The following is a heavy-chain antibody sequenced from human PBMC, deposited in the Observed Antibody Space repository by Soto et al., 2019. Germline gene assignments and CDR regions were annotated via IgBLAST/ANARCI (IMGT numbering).Heavy chain of an antibody. CDR2: IYYTGST. J-gene: IGHJ6*02. V-gene: IGHV4-61*01. CDR1: GGSVSSESHY. D-gene: IGHD3-3*01. CDR3: AREQYDFRSGSYYYAMEV. Sequence: LSLTCTVSGGSVSSESHYWSWIRQTPGKGLEWIGYIYYTGSTNYNPSLKGRVTMSVDTSRDQVSLRLRSVTRADTAVYYCAREQYDFRSGSYYYAMEVWGQGTKVTVSS.